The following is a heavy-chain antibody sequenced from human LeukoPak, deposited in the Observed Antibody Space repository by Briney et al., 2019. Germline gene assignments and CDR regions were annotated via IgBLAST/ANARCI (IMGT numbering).Heavy chain of an antibody. CDR2: INRSGST. CDR3: ATSGWYLLPGVY. J-gene: IGHJ4*02. V-gene: IGHV4-34*01. CDR1: GGSFSGYY. Sequence: SETLSLTCAVYGGSFSGYYWSWLRQPPGKGLEWIGEINRSGSTNSNPSLKSRVTISVDTSKNQFSLRLNSVTAADTAVYYCATSGWYLLPGVYWGQGTLVTVSS. D-gene: IGHD6-19*01.